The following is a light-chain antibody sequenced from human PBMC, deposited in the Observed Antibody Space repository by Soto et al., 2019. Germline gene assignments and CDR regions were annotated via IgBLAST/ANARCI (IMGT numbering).Light chain of an antibody. Sequence: QSALTQPASVSGSPGQSITISCTGTSSDVGGYNYVSWYQQLPGKAPKLMIYDVTNRPSGVSNRFSGSKSGNTASLTISGLQAEDEADYYCSSYTSSSTDVVFGGGTKLTVL. CDR2: DVT. CDR1: SSDVGGYNY. V-gene: IGLV2-14*01. CDR3: SSYTSSSTDVV. J-gene: IGLJ2*01.